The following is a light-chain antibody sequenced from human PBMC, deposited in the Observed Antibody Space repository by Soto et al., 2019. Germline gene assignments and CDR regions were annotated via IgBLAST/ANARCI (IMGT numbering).Light chain of an antibody. CDR3: GTWDSSLSLWV. Sequence: QAVVTQPPSVSAAPGQRVTMSCSGSSSNVGNNYVSWYQQLPGTAPKLLIFQTTERPSGIPDRFSGSKSGTAATLGITELQTGDEADYYCGTWDSSLSLWVFGGGTKLTVL. CDR2: QTT. V-gene: IGLV1-51*02. CDR1: SSNVGNNY. J-gene: IGLJ3*02.